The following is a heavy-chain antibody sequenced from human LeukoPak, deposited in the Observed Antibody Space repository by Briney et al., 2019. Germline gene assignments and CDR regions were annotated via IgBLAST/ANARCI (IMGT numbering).Heavy chain of an antibody. V-gene: IGHV6-1*01. Sequence: PSQTLSLTCAISGDSVSSNSAAWIWIRQSPSRGLEWLGRTYYRSKWYSDYAVSVKSRITINADTSKNQFALQLNSVTPEDTAVYYCARLGGYNAPFRDWGQGTLVTVSS. J-gene: IGHJ4*02. CDR1: GDSVSSNSAA. CDR3: ARLGGYNAPFRD. CDR2: TYYRSKWYS. D-gene: IGHD5-24*01.